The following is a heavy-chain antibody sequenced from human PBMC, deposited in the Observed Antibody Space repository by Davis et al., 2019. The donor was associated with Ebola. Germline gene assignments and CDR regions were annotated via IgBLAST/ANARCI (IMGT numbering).Heavy chain of an antibody. CDR2: ISRDGSTT. CDR1: GFLFSGYG. CDR3: ARDLVVAPA. J-gene: IGHJ5*02. D-gene: IGHD2-2*01. V-gene: IGHV3-74*01. Sequence: HTGVSLRLSCAASGFLFSGYGMHWVRQAPGKGPVWVSHISRDGSTTTYADSVKGRFTISRDNAKNTLYLQMNGLRVEDTAMYYCARDLVVAPAWGQGTLVTVSS.